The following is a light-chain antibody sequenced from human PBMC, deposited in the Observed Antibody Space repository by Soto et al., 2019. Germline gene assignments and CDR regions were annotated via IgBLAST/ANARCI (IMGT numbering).Light chain of an antibody. CDR3: QQYGSSPYT. CDR1: QSVRSSY. Sequence: EIVLTQSPGTLSLSPGERATLSCRASQSVRSSYLAWYQQKPGQAPRLLIYGASNSATGIPDRFSGSGSGTDFTLTISRLEPEDFAVYYCQQYGSSPYTCGQGTKLEIK. J-gene: IGKJ2*01. CDR2: GAS. V-gene: IGKV3-20*01.